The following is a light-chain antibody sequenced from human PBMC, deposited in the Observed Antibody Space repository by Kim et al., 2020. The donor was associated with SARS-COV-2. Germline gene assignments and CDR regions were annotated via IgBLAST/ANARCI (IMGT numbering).Light chain of an antibody. Sequence: SASTGDRVTFTCRTSQGNSTYLAWFQQKSGQAPRLLIYAASTLQTGVPSRFSGTGSGTDFTLTISCLQSEDFGNYYCQQYYNYPFSFGQGTKLEI. CDR2: AAS. J-gene: IGKJ2*01. V-gene: IGKV1-8*01. CDR3: QQYYNYPFS. CDR1: QGNSTY.